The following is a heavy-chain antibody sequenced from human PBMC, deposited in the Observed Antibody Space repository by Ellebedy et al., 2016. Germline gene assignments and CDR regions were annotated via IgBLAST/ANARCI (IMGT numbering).Heavy chain of an antibody. CDR1: GRSTNSYF. CDR2: IYYSGST. Sequence: SETLSLXXTVSGRSTNSYFWSWIRQPPGKGLEWIGCIYYSGSTNYNPSLKSRVTISVDTSRNRFSLKFTSVTAADTAVYYCARHGSRNSPCDYWGQGTLIAVSS. CDR3: ARHGSRNSPCDY. J-gene: IGHJ4*02. D-gene: IGHD3-10*01. V-gene: IGHV4-59*08.